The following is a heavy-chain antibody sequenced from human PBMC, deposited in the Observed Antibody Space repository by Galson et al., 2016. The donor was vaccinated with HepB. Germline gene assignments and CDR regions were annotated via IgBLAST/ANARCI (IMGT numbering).Heavy chain of an antibody. J-gene: IGHJ4*02. CDR2: VYHTGNS. Sequence: SETLSLTCELFGGSIKTNNWWTWVRQTPGKGLEWIGEVYHTGNSNSNPSLASRVTISVDTSRNIFSLNLTSVTAADTALYFCARGPWLSAAPPPYYLGSWGPGTLVTVST. CDR3: ARGPWLSAAPPPYYLGS. CDR1: GGSIKTNNW. D-gene: IGHD5-12*01. V-gene: IGHV4-4*02.